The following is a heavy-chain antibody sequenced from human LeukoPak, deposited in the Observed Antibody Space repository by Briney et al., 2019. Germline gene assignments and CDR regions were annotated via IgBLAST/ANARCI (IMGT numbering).Heavy chain of an antibody. CDR3: ARDLVAVPASQLDY. D-gene: IGHD2-2*01. V-gene: IGHV3-33*01. Sequence: VIWYDGSNKYYADSVKGRFTISRDNSKNTLYLQMNSLRAEDAAVYYCARDLVAVPASQLDYWGQGTLVTVSS. J-gene: IGHJ4*02. CDR2: IWYDGSNK.